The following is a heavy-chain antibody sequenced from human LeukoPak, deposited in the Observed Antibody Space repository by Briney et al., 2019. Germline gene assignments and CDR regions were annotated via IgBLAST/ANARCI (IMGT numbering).Heavy chain of an antibody. V-gene: IGHV3-30*18. J-gene: IGHJ3*02. D-gene: IGHD3-10*01. Sequence: GRSLRLSCAASGFTFSSYGMHWVRQAPGKGLEWVAVISYDGSNKYYADSVKGRFTISRDNSKNTLYLQMNSLRAEDTAVYYCAKGTGRLWFGESRAFDIWGQGTMVTVSS. CDR3: AKGTGRLWFGESRAFDI. CDR2: ISYDGSNK. CDR1: GFTFSSYG.